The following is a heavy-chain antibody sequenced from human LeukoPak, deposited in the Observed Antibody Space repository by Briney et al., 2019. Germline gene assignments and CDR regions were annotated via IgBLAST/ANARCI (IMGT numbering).Heavy chain of an antibody. Sequence: SETLSLTWTVSGGSIGSSTYYWGWIRQPPGKGLEWIGSIYYSGSTYYNPSLKSRVTISVDTSKNQFSLNLTSVTAADTAVYYCARSTTIKGWFDPWGQGTLVTVSS. J-gene: IGHJ5*02. V-gene: IGHV4-39*01. CDR2: IYYSGST. CDR3: ARSTTIKGWFDP. CDR1: GGSIGSSTYY. D-gene: IGHD4-11*01.